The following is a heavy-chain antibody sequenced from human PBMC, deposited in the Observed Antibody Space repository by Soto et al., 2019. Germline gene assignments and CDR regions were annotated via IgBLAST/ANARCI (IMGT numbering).Heavy chain of an antibody. CDR3: ARQPASGYCSGGSCVPGAFDI. V-gene: IGHV5-51*01. CDR1: GYSFTSYW. D-gene: IGHD2-15*01. CDR2: IYPGDSDT. Sequence: GESLKISCKGSGYSFTSYWIGWVRQMPGKGLEWMGIIYPGDSDTRYSPFFQGQVTISADKSISTAYLQWSSLQASDTAMYYCARQPASGYCSGGSCVPGAFDIWGQGTMVTGSS. J-gene: IGHJ3*02.